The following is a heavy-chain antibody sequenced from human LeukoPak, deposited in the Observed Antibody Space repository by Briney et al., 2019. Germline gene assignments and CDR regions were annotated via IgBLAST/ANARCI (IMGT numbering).Heavy chain of an antibody. V-gene: IGHV4-59*01. D-gene: IGHD5-18*01. CDR1: GGSISSYY. CDR3: ASTGYSYGLFHY. Sequence: SETLSDPCTVSGGSISSYYWSWIRQPPGKGLEWIGYIYYSGSTNYNPSLKRRVTISVDTSKNQFSLKLSSVTAADTAVYYCASTGYSYGLFHYWGGGGLVSVSS. J-gene: IGHJ4*02. CDR2: IYYSGST.